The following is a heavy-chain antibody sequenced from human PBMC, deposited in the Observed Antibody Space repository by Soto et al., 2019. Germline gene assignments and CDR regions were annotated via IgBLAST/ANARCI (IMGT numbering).Heavy chain of an antibody. CDR2: ISYDGSNK. V-gene: IGHV3-30-3*01. Sequence: QVQLVESGGGVVQPGRSLRLSCAASGFTFSSYAMHWVRQAPGKGLEWVAVISYDGSNKYYADSVKGRFTISRDNSKNTLDLQMNSLRAEDTAVYYCARGGYCSGGSCAEFDYWGQGTLVTVSS. J-gene: IGHJ4*02. CDR3: ARGGYCSGGSCAEFDY. D-gene: IGHD2-15*01. CDR1: GFTFSSYA.